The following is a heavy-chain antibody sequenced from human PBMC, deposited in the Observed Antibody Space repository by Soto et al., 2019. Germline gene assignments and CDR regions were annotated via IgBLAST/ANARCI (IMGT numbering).Heavy chain of an antibody. CDR2: ITGSGKSA. CDR1: GFTFSTFV. CDR3: AVHLEENYPDTET. D-gene: IGHD1-7*01. J-gene: IGHJ5*01. Sequence: EVQLLESGGGWVQPGGSLRLSCAASGFTFSTFVMTWVRQVPGEGLEWISSITGSGKSAYYADSVKGRVTISRDNSKNTLYLQVSSLRVTATATSDCAVHLEENYPDTETWSQSTTVT. V-gene: IGHV3-23*01.